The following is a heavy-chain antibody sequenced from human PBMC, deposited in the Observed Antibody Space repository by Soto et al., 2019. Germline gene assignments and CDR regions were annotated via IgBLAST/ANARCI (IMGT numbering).Heavy chain of an antibody. V-gene: IGHV1-24*01. D-gene: IGHD3-3*01. CDR3: ATATWQSGPNWFDP. J-gene: IGHJ5*02. CDR1: GYTLTELS. Sequence: ASVKVSCKVSGYTLTELSMHWVRQAPGKGLEWMGGFDPEDGETIYAQKFQGRVTMTEDTSTDTAYMELSSLRSEDTAVYYCATATWQSGPNWFDPWGQGTLVTVSS. CDR2: FDPEDGET.